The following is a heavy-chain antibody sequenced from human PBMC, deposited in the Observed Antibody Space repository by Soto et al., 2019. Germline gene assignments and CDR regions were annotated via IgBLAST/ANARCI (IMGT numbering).Heavy chain of an antibody. CDR1: GFTFSSYA. D-gene: IGHD6-19*01. V-gene: IGHV3-23*01. CDR3: AKARTTRYSSGWYQRYFQH. J-gene: IGHJ1*01. CDR2: ISGSGGST. Sequence: GESLKISCAASGFTFSSYAMSWVRQAPGKGLEWVSAISGSGGSTYYADSVKGRFTISRDNSKNTLYLQMNSLRAEDTAVYYCAKARTTRYSSGWYQRYFQHWGQGTPVTVSS.